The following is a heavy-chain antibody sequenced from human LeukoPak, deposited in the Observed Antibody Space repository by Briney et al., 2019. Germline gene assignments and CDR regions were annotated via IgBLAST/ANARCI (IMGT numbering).Heavy chain of an antibody. D-gene: IGHD6-6*01. Sequence: GGSLRLSCAASGFTFNSYTMNWVRQAPGKGLEWVSYISSSSSTIYYADSVKGRFTISRDNAKNSLYLQMNSLRAEDTAVYYCASLEYSSSSPFFDYWGQGTLVTVSS. V-gene: IGHV3-48*01. CDR1: GFTFNSYT. CDR3: ASLEYSSSSPFFDY. J-gene: IGHJ4*02. CDR2: ISSSSSTI.